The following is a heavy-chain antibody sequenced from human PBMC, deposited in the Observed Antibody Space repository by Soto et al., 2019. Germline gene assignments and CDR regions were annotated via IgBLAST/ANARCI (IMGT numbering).Heavy chain of an antibody. D-gene: IGHD1-26*01. CDR2: LNPDGSEK. Sequence: EVQLVESGGGLVQPGGSLRLSCAASGFTFSTYWMTWVRQAPGKGLEWVANLNPDGSEKYYVDSLKGRFTISRDNAKTSLYLQRNRLRAEDTAVYYCARESGGFYNDYSGHGPLVNVSS. J-gene: IGHJ4*01. CDR3: ARESGGFYNDY. CDR1: GFTFSTYW. V-gene: IGHV3-7*04.